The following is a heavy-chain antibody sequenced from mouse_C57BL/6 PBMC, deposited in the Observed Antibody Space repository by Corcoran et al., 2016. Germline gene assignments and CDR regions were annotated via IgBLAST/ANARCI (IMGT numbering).Heavy chain of an antibody. D-gene: IGHD1-1*01. CDR2: INPNNGGT. CDR1: GYTFTDYN. Sequence: EVQLQQSGPELVKPGASVKIPCKASGYTFTDYNMDWVKQSHGKSLEWIGDINPNNGGTIYNQKFKGKATLTVDKSSSTAYMELRSLTSEDTAVYYCARLPTGYGSSYVGAMDYWGQGTSVTVSS. V-gene: IGHV1-18*01. CDR3: ARLPTGYGSSYVGAMDY. J-gene: IGHJ4*01.